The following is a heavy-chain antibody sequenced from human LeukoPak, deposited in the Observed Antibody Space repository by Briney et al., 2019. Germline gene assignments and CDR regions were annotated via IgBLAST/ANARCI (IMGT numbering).Heavy chain of an antibody. J-gene: IGHJ4*02. Sequence: GGSLRLSCAASGFTFNRYWMSWVRQAPGKELQWVANIKQDGSAKYYVDSVKGRSTISRDNAKNSLYLQMISLRAEDTAVYYCARVEASGYDYGAFDYWGQGTLVTVSS. CDR2: IKQDGSAK. V-gene: IGHV3-7*01. CDR3: ARVEASGYDYGAFDY. D-gene: IGHD5-12*01. CDR1: GFTFNRYW.